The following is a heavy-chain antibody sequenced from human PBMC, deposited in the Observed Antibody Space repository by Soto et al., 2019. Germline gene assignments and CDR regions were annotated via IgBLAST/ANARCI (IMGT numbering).Heavy chain of an antibody. V-gene: IGHV1-2*02. Sequence: ASVKVSCKASGYTFIAYYVHWVRQAPGQGLEWMGWINPNNGDTDYAQKLQGRVTMTRDTSIRTAYLELRSLISDDTAVYYCARVIPGVEAWFDPWGQGTLVTVSS. J-gene: IGHJ5*02. CDR1: GYTFIAYY. CDR2: INPNNGDT. CDR3: ARVIPGVEAWFDP. D-gene: IGHD2-2*01.